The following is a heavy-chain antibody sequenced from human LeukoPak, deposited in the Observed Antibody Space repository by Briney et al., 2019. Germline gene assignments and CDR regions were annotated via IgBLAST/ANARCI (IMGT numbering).Heavy chain of an antibody. V-gene: IGHV4-31*03. CDR1: GVSISSGGYY. Sequence: PSETLSLTYTVSGVSISSGGYYWSWIRQHPGKGLEWIGYIYYSGSTYYNPSLKSRVTISVDTSKNQFSLKLSSVTAADTAVYYCARDLVPLKGSSWSRFDYWGQGTLVTVSS. CDR3: ARDLVPLKGSSWSRFDY. J-gene: IGHJ4*02. D-gene: IGHD6-13*01. CDR2: IYYSGST.